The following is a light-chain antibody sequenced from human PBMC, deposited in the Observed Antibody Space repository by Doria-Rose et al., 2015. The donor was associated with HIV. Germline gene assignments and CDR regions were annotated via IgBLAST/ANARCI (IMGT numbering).Light chain of an antibody. Sequence: TQSPGTLSLSPGERATLSCRASQSFSSTYLAWYQQKPGQAPSLLIYDGSTRATGIPDRFSASGSGTDFTLTINRLEPEDFALYYCNQYGTPWTFGQGTKVEI. CDR1: QSFSSTY. CDR2: DGS. V-gene: IGKV3-20*01. J-gene: IGKJ1*01. CDR3: NQYGTPWT.